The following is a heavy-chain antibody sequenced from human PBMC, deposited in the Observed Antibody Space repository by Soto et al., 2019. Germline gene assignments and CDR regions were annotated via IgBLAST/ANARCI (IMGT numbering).Heavy chain of an antibody. Sequence: QITLKESGPTLVKPTQTLTLTCTFSGFSLTTSGVSVGWIRQPPGKALEWLASIYWNDDKRYSPSLKSGLTLTKDNSKKQVVLTMTTMDPVDTATYYCAYRVGSRGSFDYWGQGTLVTVSS. J-gene: IGHJ4*02. CDR2: IYWNDDK. D-gene: IGHD6-25*01. CDR1: GFSLTTSGVS. CDR3: AYRVGSRGSFDY. V-gene: IGHV2-5*01.